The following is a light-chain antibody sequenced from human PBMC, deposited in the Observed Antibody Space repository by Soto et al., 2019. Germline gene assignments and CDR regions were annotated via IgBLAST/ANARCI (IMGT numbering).Light chain of an antibody. J-gene: IGLJ2*01. Sequence: QSALTQPSSVSGSPGQSITISCTGTSSDVGGYDFFSWYQQHPGKAPKLMIYDATHRYSGISDRFSGSKSGSTASLPISGLQAEDEADYYCSSYISSSASVVFGGGTKLTVL. CDR2: DAT. CDR3: SSYISSSASVV. CDR1: SSDVGGYDF. V-gene: IGLV2-14*03.